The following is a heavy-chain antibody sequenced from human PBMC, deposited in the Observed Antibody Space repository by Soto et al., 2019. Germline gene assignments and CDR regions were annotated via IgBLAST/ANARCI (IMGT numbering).Heavy chain of an antibody. CDR1: GGSISRYY. D-gene: IGHD3-10*01. CDR3: ARDLYGSGSLDY. CDR2: IYYTGST. J-gene: IGHJ4*02. Sequence: SETLSLTCTVSGGSISRYYWSWIRQPPGKGLEWIGYIYYTGSTNYNPSLKSRVTISVDTSKNQFSLKLSSVTAADTAVYYCARDLYGSGSLDYWGQGTLVTVSS. V-gene: IGHV4-59*01.